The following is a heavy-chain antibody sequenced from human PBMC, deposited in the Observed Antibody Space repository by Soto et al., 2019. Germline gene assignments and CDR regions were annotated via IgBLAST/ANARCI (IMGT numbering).Heavy chain of an antibody. D-gene: IGHD4-17*01. CDR3: AKDHLTTTVTTVGY. CDR1: GFTFSNYG. Sequence: QVQLVESGGGVVQPGRSLRLSCAASGFTFSNYGMHWVRQAPGKGLEWVAVISYHGSDKYYADSVKGRFTISRDNSKNTLYLQMDSRRAEDTPVYYCAKDHLTTTVTTVGYWGQGTLVTVSS. V-gene: IGHV3-30*18. CDR2: ISYHGSDK. J-gene: IGHJ4*02.